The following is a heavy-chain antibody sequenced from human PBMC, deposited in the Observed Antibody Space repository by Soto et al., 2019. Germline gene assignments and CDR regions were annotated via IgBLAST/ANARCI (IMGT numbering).Heavy chain of an antibody. Sequence: EVQLVESGGGLVKPGGSLRLSCAASGFTFSNAWMNWVRQAPGKGLEWVGRIKSKTDGGTTDYAAPVKGRFTISRDDSKNTLYLHMNSLKTDETAVYYCTASFHTISRYYYYYYGMDVWGQGTTVTVSS. V-gene: IGHV3-15*07. D-gene: IGHD2-2*01. CDR3: TASFHTISRYYYYYYGMDV. J-gene: IGHJ6*02. CDR1: GFTFSNAW. CDR2: IKSKTDGGTT.